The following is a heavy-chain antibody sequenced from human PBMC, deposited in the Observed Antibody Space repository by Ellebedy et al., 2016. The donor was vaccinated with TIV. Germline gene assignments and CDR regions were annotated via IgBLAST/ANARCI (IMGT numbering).Heavy chain of an antibody. Sequence: GGSLRLXCAASGFTFDDYAMHWVRQAPGKGLEWVSLISWDGGSTYYADSVKGRFTISRDNAKNSLYLQMNSLRAEDTALYYCAKDNGYRVGSPDAAFDIWGQGTMVTVSS. CDR1: GFTFDDYA. CDR3: AKDNGYRVGSPDAAFDI. CDR2: ISWDGGST. V-gene: IGHV3-43D*03. J-gene: IGHJ3*02. D-gene: IGHD1-26*01.